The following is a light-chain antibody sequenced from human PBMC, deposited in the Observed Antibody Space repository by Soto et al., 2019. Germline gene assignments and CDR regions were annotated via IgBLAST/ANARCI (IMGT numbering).Light chain of an antibody. V-gene: IGKV1-9*01. J-gene: IGKJ1*01. CDR3: QQLLSYPIT. CDR1: ESISIY. Sequence: DIQMTQSPSSLSASVGDRVTITCRASESISIYLNWYQQKPGQAPKLLIYAASTLQSGVPLRFSGSGSGTSFTLTISSLQPEDFATYYCQQLLSYPITFGQGTKVDIK. CDR2: AAS.